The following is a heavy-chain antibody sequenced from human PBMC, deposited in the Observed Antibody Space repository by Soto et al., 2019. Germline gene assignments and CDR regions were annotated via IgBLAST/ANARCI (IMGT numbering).Heavy chain of an antibody. J-gene: IGHJ4*02. CDR1: GSRFSGYG. CDR2: ISYDGTYK. V-gene: IGHV3-30*18. CDR3: AKDRGYYSSSCPFY. Sequence: QVQLVESGGGVVQPGRSLRLSCAASGSRFSGYGIHWVRQVPGKWLEWVAVISYDGTYKHYADSVKGRFTFSRDNSKNTVYLQMNSLRAEDTAVYYCAKDRGYYSSSCPFYWGQVTLVTVYS. D-gene: IGHD6-13*01.